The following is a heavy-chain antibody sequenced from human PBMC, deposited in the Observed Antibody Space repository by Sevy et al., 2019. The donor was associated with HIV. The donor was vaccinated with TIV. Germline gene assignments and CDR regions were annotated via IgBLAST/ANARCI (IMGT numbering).Heavy chain of an antibody. D-gene: IGHD3-10*01. CDR3: TTVLLRDYAFDI. Sequence: GGYLRLSCAASGFTFSNARMSWVRQAPGKGLEWVGRIKSKTDGGTTDYAAPVKGRFTSSRDDSKNTLYLQMNSLKTEDTAVYYCTTVLLRDYAFDIWGQGTMVTVSS. V-gene: IGHV3-15*01. CDR2: IKSKTDGGTT. J-gene: IGHJ3*02. CDR1: GFTFSNAR.